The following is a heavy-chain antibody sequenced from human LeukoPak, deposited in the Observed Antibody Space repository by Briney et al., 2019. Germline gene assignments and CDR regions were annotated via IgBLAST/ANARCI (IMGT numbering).Heavy chain of an antibody. D-gene: IGHD5-18*01. V-gene: IGHV1-69*13. CDR2: IIPIFGTA. CDR3: ARGAAMVPFDY. Sequence: ASVKVSCTASGYTFTSYYMHWVRQAPGQGLEWMGGIIPIFGTANYAQKFQGRVTITADESTSTAYMELSSLRSEDTAVYYCARGAAMVPFDYWGQGTLVTVSS. J-gene: IGHJ4*02. CDR1: GYTFTSYY.